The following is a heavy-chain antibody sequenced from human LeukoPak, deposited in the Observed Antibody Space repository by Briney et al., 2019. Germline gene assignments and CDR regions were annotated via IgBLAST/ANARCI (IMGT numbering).Heavy chain of an antibody. V-gene: IGHV3-66*01. D-gene: IGHD4-17*01. J-gene: IGHJ5*02. CDR3: ARDSYVDSEAVRWFDP. CDR2: IYRSGPT. Sequence: GGSLRLSGAASGLIVSSNYMSWVRQAPGKGLEWVSVIYRSGPTYYADSVKGRFTISRDNSKNTLYLQMHSLRVEDTAVYYCARDSYVDSEAVRWFDPWGQGTLVTVSS. CDR1: GLIVSSNY.